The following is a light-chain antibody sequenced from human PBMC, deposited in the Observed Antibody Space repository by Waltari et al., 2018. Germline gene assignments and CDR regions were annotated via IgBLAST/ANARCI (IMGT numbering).Light chain of an antibody. Sequence: DIVITHSPAPLSVCPRSRATLSCRASQSVSTNLACYQQKPVQAPRLLINGASTRATGIPARFSGSGSGTEFTLTISSMQSEDFAVYYCQQYNNWPPMYTFGQGTKLEIK. V-gene: IGKV3-15*01. CDR1: QSVSTN. CDR3: QQYNNWPPMYT. J-gene: IGKJ2*01. CDR2: GAS.